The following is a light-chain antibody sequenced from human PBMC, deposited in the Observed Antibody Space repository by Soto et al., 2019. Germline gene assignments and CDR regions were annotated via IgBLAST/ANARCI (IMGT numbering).Light chain of an antibody. CDR2: DAS. CDR1: QSVSSY. J-gene: IGKJ2*01. Sequence: EIVLTQSPATLSLSPGERATLSCRASQSVSSYLAWYQQKPGQAPRLLIYDASNRATDIPARFSGSGSGTDFTLTISSLEPEDFAVYYCHQHSNWPQTFGQGTKLEIK. V-gene: IGKV3-11*01. CDR3: HQHSNWPQT.